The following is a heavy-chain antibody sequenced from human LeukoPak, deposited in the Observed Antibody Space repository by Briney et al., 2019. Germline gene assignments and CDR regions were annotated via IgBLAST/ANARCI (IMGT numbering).Heavy chain of an antibody. CDR3: ARAMVDFDWPDYYYYGMDV. Sequence: GASVKVSCKASGYTFTHYPINWVRQAPGERLEWMGWINTNTGNPTYAQGFTGRFVFSLDTSVSTAYLQISSLKAEDTTVYYCARAMVDFDWPDYYYYGMDVWGQGTTVTVSS. V-gene: IGHV7-4-1*02. J-gene: IGHJ6*02. CDR2: INTNTGNP. D-gene: IGHD3-9*01. CDR1: GYTFTHYP.